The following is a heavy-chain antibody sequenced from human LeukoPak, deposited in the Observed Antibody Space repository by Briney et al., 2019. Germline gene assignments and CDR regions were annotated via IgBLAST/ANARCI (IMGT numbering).Heavy chain of an antibody. V-gene: IGHV4-59*12. CDR1: GGSINNYY. CDR2: IYNSGST. CDR3: ARAPGRPAAVFDY. Sequence: SETLSLTCTVSGGSINNYYWNWVRQPPGKGLEWIGYIYNSGSTSGSTNYNPSLKSRVTISVDTSKNQFSLKLSSVTAADTAVYYCARAPGRPAAVFDYWGQGTLVTVSS. J-gene: IGHJ4*02. D-gene: IGHD2-2*01.